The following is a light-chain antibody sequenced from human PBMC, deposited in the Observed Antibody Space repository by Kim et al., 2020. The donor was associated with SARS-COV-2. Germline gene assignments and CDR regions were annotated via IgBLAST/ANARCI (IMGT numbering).Light chain of an antibody. V-gene: IGLV1-51*01. J-gene: IGLJ3*02. CDR3: ATWDSSLSVGV. Sequence: QSVLTQPPSVSAAPGQKVTISCSGSRSNIGNNPVSWYQQFPGTAPRLITYDNDKRPSGIPDRFSSSKSGTSATLGITGRRTGDEADYYCATWDSSLSVGVFGGGTKVTVL. CDR1: RSNIGNNP. CDR2: DND.